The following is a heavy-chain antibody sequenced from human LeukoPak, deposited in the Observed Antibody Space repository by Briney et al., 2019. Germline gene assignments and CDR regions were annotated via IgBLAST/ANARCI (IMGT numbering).Heavy chain of an antibody. CDR1: GFTFDDYA. CDR2: ISWNSGSI. D-gene: IGHD3-10*01. V-gene: IGHV3-9*01. Sequence: GGSLRLSCAASGFTFDDYAMHWVRQAPGKGLEWVSGISWNSGSIGYADSVKGRFTISRDNAKNSLYLQMNSLRAEDTALYYCAKKVGAFDIWGQGTMVTVSS. CDR3: AKKVGAFDI. J-gene: IGHJ3*02.